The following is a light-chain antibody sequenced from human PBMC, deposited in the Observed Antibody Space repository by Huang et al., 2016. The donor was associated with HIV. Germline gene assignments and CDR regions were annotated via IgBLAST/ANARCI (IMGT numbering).Light chain of an antibody. CDR1: QSVSTY. CDR3: QRRSGWPPEDT. Sequence: EIVLTQSPATLSLSPGERATLFCRASQSVSTYLAWYQQKPGQAPRLLIYDASNRATCIPARFSGSGSGTEFALTISSLGPEDFAVYYCQRRSGWPPEDTFGQGTKLEIK. J-gene: IGKJ2*01. CDR2: DAS. V-gene: IGKV3-11*01.